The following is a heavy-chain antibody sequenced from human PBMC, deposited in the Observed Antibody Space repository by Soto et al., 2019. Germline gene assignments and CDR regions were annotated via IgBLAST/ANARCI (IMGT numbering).Heavy chain of an antibody. CDR1: GFTFSSYA. V-gene: IGHV3-30-3*01. CDR2: ISYDGSNK. CDR3: SSGRRQQLVGNLPLPQVDF. J-gene: IGHJ4*02. D-gene: IGHD6-13*01. Sequence: QVQLVESGGGVVQPGRSLRLSCAASGFTFSSYAMHWVRQAPGKGLEWVAVISYDGSNKYYADSVKGRFTISRDNSKNTLYLQMNSLRAEDTAVYYCSSGRRQQLVGNLPLPQVDFWGQGTLVTVSS.